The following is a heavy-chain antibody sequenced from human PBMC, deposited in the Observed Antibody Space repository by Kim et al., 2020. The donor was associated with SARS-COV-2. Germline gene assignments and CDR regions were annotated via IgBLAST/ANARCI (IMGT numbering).Heavy chain of an antibody. D-gene: IGHD6-13*01. CDR2: IGIGGNT. J-gene: IGHJ6*02. V-gene: IGHV3-13*01. Sequence: GGSLRLSCAASGSTFSTCYMHWVRQATGKGLEWVSTIGIGGNTYYPGSVKDRFTSSSDNAKNSLYLQVNSLKAGDTAVYYCTRLAKGAAAPQNYGLDVWGQGTTVTVSS. CDR3: TRLAKGAAAPQNYGLDV. CDR1: GSTFSTCY.